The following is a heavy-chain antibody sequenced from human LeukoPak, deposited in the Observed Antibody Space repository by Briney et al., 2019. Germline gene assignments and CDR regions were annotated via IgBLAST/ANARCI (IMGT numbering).Heavy chain of an antibody. CDR2: IKEDGSEK. CDR1: GFIFSSYY. D-gene: IGHD3-22*01. CDR3: AREYYYDSSGYYVRAFDI. J-gene: IGHJ3*02. Sequence: PGGSLRLSCAGSGFIFSSYYMSWVRQAPGKGLEWVANIKEDGSEKYYVDSVKGRFTISRDNAKNSLYLQMNSLRAEDTAVYYCAREYYYDSSGYYVRAFDIWGQGTMVTVSS. V-gene: IGHV3-7*01.